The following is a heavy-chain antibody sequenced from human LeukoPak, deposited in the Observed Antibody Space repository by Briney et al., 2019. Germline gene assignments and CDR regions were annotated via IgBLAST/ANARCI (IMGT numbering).Heavy chain of an antibody. Sequence: GGSLRLSCAASGFTFSSYAMNWVRQAPGKGLEWVSAISGSGGSTYYADSVKGRFTISRDNSKNTLYLQMNSLRAEDTAVYHCAKGWYSSSWSTFDYWGQGTLVTVSS. CDR3: AKGWYSSSWSTFDY. CDR2: ISGSGGST. CDR1: GFTFSSYA. V-gene: IGHV3-23*01. J-gene: IGHJ4*02. D-gene: IGHD6-13*01.